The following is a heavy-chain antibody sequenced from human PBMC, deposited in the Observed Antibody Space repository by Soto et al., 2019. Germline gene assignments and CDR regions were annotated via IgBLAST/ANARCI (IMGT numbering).Heavy chain of an antibody. CDR2: IKQDGSER. CDR1: GFTFRNYW. D-gene: IGHD7-27*01. J-gene: IGHJ6*03. CDR3: ARDLSWGSNWYYYMDV. Sequence: GGSLRLSCAASGFTFRNYWMSWVRQVPGKGLEWVANIKQDGSERYYVDSVEGRFTISRDNARSSLFLQMNSLRAEDTAVYYCARDLSWGSNWYYYMDVWGKGTTVTVSS. V-gene: IGHV3-7*01.